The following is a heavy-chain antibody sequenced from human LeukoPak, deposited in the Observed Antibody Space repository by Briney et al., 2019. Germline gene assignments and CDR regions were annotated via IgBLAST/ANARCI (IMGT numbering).Heavy chain of an antibody. CDR2: ISSSGSTI. Sequence: GGSLRLSCAASGFTFSSYNMNWGRQAPGKGLEWVSYISSSGSTIYFADSVKGRFTISRDNAKNSLYLQMNSLRDEDTALYYCARDLHYYVAMDVWGQGTTVTVSS. CDR1: GFTFSSYN. V-gene: IGHV3-48*02. D-gene: IGHD3-10*02. CDR3: ARDLHYYVAMDV. J-gene: IGHJ6*02.